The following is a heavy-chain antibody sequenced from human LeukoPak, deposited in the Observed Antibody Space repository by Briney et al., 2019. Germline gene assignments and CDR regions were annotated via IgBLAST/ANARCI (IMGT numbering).Heavy chain of an antibody. CDR2: IDHNAHYI. Sequence: GGSLRLSCVTSGFSFSRYWMTWVRQAPGKGLEWVAHIDHNAHYISYADSLKGRFTISRDNSRASFFLPMNSLRSHDTGGYYWAREESVGASYYLDFWGRGTLVTVSS. CDR1: GFSFSRYW. D-gene: IGHD1-26*01. V-gene: IGHV3-7*01. J-gene: IGHJ4*02. CDR3: AREESVGASYYLDF.